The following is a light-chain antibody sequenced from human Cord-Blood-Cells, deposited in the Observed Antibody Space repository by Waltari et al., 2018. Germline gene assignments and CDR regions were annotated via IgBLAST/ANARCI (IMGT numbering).Light chain of an antibody. V-gene: IGLV2-23*01. CDR3: CSYAGSSTWV. J-gene: IGLJ3*02. CDR2: EGS. Sequence: QSALTPPAPVPGYPGQSITTSRTGNSSDVGIYNLVPWYQQHPGKAPKLMIYEGSKRPSGVSNRFSGSKSGNTASLTISGLQAEDEADYYCCSYAGSSTWVFGGGTKLTVL. CDR1: SSDVGIYNL.